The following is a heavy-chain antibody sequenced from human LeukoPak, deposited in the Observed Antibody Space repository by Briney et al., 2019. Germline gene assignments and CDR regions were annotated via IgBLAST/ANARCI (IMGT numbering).Heavy chain of an antibody. CDR2: IYTSGST. D-gene: IGHD6-13*01. CDR1: GGSISSGSYY. V-gene: IGHV4-61*02. Sequence: SQTLSLTCTVSGGSISSGSYYWSWIRQPAGTGLEWIGRIYTSGSTNYNPSLKSRVTISVDTSKNQFSLKLISVTAADTAVYYCARGQQNVDYWGQGTLVTVSS. J-gene: IGHJ4*02. CDR3: ARGQQNVDY.